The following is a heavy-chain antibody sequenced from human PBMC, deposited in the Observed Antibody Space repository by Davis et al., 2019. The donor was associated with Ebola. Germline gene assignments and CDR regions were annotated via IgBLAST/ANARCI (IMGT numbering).Heavy chain of an antibody. J-gene: IGHJ6*02. CDR2: IYYSGST. D-gene: IGHD3-22*01. CDR3: ARARYDSSGYYPPGYGMDV. Sequence: PSETLSLTCTVSGGSISSHYWSWIRQPPGKGLEWIGYIYYSGSTNYNPSLKSRVTISVDTSKNQFSLKLSSVTAADTAVYYCARARYDSSGYYPPGYGMDVWGQGTTVTVSS. V-gene: IGHV4-59*11. CDR1: GGSISSHY.